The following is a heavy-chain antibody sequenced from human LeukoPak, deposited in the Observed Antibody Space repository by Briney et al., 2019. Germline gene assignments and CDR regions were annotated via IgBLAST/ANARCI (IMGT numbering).Heavy chain of an antibody. CDR2: ISSSSSYI. J-gene: IGHJ4*02. V-gene: IGHV3-21*01. D-gene: IGHD6-13*01. CDR1: GFTFSSYR. CDR3: ARDLYRRQHLGLIDS. Sequence: PGGSLRLSCASSGFTFSSYRMNCVRQAPGKGLEWVSSISSSSSYIYYADSVKGRFTISRDNAKNSLYLQMNSLRAEDTAVYSCARDLYRRQHLGLIDSWGQGTRVTVSS.